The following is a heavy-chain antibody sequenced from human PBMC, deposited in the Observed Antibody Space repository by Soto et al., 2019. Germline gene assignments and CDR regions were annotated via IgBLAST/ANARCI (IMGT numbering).Heavy chain of an antibody. V-gene: IGHV3-23*01. CDR3: AKVKCYSSRQPAFDI. CDR1: GFTFSRYA. D-gene: IGHD6-13*01. Sequence: GGSLRLSCAASGFTFSRYAMSWVRQAPGKGLEWVSAISGSGGSRYYADSVKGRFTISRDNSKNTLNLQMNSLRGEDTGVYYGAKVKCYSSRQPAFDISSQGTMVTVSS. J-gene: IGHJ3*02. CDR2: ISGSGGSR.